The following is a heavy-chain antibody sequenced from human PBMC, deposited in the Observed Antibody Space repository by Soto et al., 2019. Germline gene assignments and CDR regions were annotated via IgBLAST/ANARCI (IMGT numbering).Heavy chain of an antibody. CDR2: ISSTGSSI. D-gene: IGHD3-10*01. J-gene: IGHJ6*02. CDR3: ARGRFGEWGYAMGV. Sequence: SMRLSWAAAGRNFSDRDWNWIRNTPGKGLEWLAYISSTGSSIFYAGSVKGRFTISRDNAKNSLYLQMNSLRAEDTAMYYCARGRFGEWGYAMGVRGQGTMVTVSS. V-gene: IGHV3-11*01. CDR1: GRNFSDRD.